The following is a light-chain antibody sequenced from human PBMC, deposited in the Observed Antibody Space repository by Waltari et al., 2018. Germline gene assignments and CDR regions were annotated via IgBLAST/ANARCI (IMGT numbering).Light chain of an antibody. CDR2: AAS. CDR1: QSINTY. CDR3: QQSFSTLFT. J-gene: IGKJ3*01. Sequence: DIQMTQSPSSLSASVGDRVTITCRASQSINTYLNWYQQKPGKAPKLLIYAASSLQSGVPSRFSGSGSGTDFPLTISSLQPEDFATYYCQQSFSTLFTCGPGTKVDIK. V-gene: IGKV1-39*01.